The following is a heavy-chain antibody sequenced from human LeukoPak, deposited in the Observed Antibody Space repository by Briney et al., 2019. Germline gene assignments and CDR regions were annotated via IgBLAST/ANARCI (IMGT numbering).Heavy chain of an antibody. V-gene: IGHV1-24*01. CDR2: FDPEDGET. Sequence: ASVKVSCKVSGYTLTELSMHWVRQAPGKGLEWMGGFDPEDGETIYAQKFQGRVTMTEDTSTDTAYMELSSLRSEDTAVYYCATDFCVIGGSCYSSGDWGQGTLVTVSS. J-gene: IGHJ4*02. CDR1: GYTLTELS. D-gene: IGHD2-15*01. CDR3: ATDFCVIGGSCYSSGD.